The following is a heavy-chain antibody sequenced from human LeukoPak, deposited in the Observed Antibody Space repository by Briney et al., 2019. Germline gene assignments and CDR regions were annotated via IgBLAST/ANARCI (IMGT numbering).Heavy chain of an antibody. V-gene: IGHV4-59*01. D-gene: IGHD6-13*01. CDR3: ARVPPASSTWYYMDV. Sequence: SETLSLTCTVSGGSISSYYWSWIRQPPGKGLEWIGYIHYSGSTNYNPSLKSRVTISVDTSKNQFSLKLSSVTAADTAVYYCARVPPASSTWYYMDVWGKGTTVTVSS. CDR2: IHYSGST. CDR1: GGSISSYY. J-gene: IGHJ6*03.